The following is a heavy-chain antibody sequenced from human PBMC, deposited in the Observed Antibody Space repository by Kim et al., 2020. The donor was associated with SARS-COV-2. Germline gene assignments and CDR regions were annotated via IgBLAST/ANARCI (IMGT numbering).Heavy chain of an antibody. Sequence: GGSLRLSCAASGFTFSSYDMHWVRQATGKGLEWVSAIGTAGDTYYPGSVKGRFTISRENAKNSLYLQMNSLRAGDTAVYYCARAGSWTPSFEFDYWGQGTLVTVSS. J-gene: IGHJ4*02. CDR3: ARAGSWTPSFEFDY. V-gene: IGHV3-13*04. CDR1: GFTFSSYD. CDR2: IGTAGDT. D-gene: IGHD3-10*01.